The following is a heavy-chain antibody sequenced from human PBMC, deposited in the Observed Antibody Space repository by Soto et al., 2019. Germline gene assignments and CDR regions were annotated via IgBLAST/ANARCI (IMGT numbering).Heavy chain of an antibody. CDR1: GYTFTSYG. CDR2: ISAYNGNT. V-gene: IGHV1-18*01. Sequence: QVQLVQSGAEVKKPGASVKVSCKASGYTFTSYGISWVRQAPGQGLEWMGWISAYNGNTNYAQKLQGRVTMTTDTXXXXXXXXXXXXXXXXXXXXXCXRESSSSCHDYWGQGTLVTVSS. J-gene: IGHJ4*02. CDR3: XRESSSSCHDY. D-gene: IGHD6-13*01.